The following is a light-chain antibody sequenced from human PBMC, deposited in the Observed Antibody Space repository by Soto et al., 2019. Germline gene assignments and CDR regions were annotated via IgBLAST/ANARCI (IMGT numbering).Light chain of an antibody. CDR3: QQYCSHST. V-gene: IGKV1-5*03. J-gene: IGKJ1*01. CDR2: AAS. CDR1: ESIRTW. Sequence: IQMTQSPSTLSASVGDRVTITCRARESIRTWLAWYQQKPGKAPKLLIYAASTLESGVPSRFSGSGSATEFTLTISSLQSDDFATYYCQQYCSHSTFGQGTKVDIK.